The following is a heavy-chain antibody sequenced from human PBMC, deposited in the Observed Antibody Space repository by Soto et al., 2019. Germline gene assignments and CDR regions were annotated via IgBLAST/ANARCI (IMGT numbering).Heavy chain of an antibody. CDR1: GYTFTSYD. Sequence: ASVKVSCKASGYTFTSYDINWVRQATGQGLEWMGWMNPNSGNTGYAQKFQGRVTMTRNTSISTAYMELSSLRSEDTAVYYCARTQSYPQYNWNYQGFDPWGQGTLGTVS. CDR2: MNPNSGNT. CDR3: ARTQSYPQYNWNYQGFDP. D-gene: IGHD1-7*01. V-gene: IGHV1-8*01. J-gene: IGHJ5*02.